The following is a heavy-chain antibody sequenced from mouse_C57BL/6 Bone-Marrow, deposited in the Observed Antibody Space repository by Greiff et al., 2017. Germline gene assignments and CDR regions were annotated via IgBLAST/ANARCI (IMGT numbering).Heavy chain of an antibody. CDR1: GYTFTSYS. J-gene: IGHJ1*03. V-gene: IGHV1-64*01. CDR2: IHPNSGST. CDR3: ARSYYFAGSYRYFDV. D-gene: IGHD1-1*01. Sequence: VQLQQPGAELVKPGASVKLSCKASGYTFTSYSMHWVKQRPGQGLEWIGMIHPNSGSTNYNEKFKSKATLTVDKSSSTAYMQLSRLTSEDSAVXYCARSYYFAGSYRYFDVWGTGTTVTVSS.